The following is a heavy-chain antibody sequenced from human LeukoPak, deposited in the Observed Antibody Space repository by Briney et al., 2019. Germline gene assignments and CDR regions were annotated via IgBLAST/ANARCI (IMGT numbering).Heavy chain of an antibody. CDR2: ISGSGGST. CDR1: GFTFSSYA. CDR3: AKVGVAGGYYWFDP. Sequence: PGGSLRLSCAASGFTFSSYAMSWVRQAPGKGLEWVSPISGSGGSTFYADSVKGRFTISRDDSKSTLYLQMNSLRAEDTAVYYCAKVGVAGGYYWFDPWGQGTLVTVSS. J-gene: IGHJ5*02. V-gene: IGHV3-23*01. D-gene: IGHD6-19*01.